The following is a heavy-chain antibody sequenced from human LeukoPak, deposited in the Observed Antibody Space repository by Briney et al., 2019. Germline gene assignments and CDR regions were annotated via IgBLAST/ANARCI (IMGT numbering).Heavy chain of an antibody. CDR3: ATGYSSTWYYFDY. Sequence: RTSETLSLTCTVSGDSISSYYWSWIRQPPGKGLEWIGYSYHTGSTNYNPSLKSRVTISVDTSKNQFSLKLSSVTAGDTAVYYCATGYSSTWYYFDYWGQGTLVTASS. J-gene: IGHJ4*02. V-gene: IGHV4-59*01. CDR2: SYHTGST. CDR1: GDSISSYY. D-gene: IGHD6-13*01.